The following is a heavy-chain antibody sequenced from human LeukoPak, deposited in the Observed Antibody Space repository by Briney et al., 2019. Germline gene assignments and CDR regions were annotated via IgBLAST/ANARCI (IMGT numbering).Heavy chain of an antibody. CDR1: GYTFTSYD. Sequence: ASVKVSCKASGYTFTSYDINWVRQATGQGLEWMGWMNPNSGNTGYAQKFQGRVTITRNTSISTAYMELSSLRSEDTAVYYCARGYSYGYGADYWGQGTLVPVSS. CDR2: MNPNSGNT. CDR3: ARGYSYGYGADY. J-gene: IGHJ4*02. V-gene: IGHV1-8*03. D-gene: IGHD5-18*01.